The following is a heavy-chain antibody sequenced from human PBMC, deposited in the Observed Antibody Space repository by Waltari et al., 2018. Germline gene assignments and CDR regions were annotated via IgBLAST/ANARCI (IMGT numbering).Heavy chain of an antibody. CDR1: GYTFVSYD. V-gene: IGHV1-8*01. CDR2: MNPKSGNT. CDR3: ARGLRSDQVPHTICFDP. J-gene: IGHJ5*02. D-gene: IGHD2-2*01. Sequence: QVQLVQSGAEVKKPGASVKVSCKTSGYTFVSYDIFWVRQATGQGLEWMGWMNPKSGNTGLAHKFQGRVTRTRDTSTRTAYMEVSRLTSDDTAVYYCARGLRSDQVPHTICFDPWGQGTRVTVSS.